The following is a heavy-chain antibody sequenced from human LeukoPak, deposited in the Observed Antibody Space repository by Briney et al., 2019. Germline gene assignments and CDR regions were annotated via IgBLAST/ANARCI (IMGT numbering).Heavy chain of an antibody. CDR1: GYTFSNYY. CDR2: IDSSGGST. Sequence: ASVKVSCKASGYTFSNYYMHWVRQAPGQGLEWMGIIDSSGGSTSYAQKFQGRVTMTRDTSTSTVYMELSSLRSEDTAMYYCARDGGEICCSGSSCYKHSFDYWGRGTLVTVSS. D-gene: IGHD2-15*01. CDR3: ARDGGEICCSGSSCYKHSFDY. J-gene: IGHJ4*02. V-gene: IGHV1-46*01.